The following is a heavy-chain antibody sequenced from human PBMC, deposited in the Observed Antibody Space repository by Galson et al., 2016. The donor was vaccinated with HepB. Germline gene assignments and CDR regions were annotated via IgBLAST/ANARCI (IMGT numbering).Heavy chain of an antibody. CDR1: GFTFTTYS. CDR3: ARGYDSGY. V-gene: IGHV3-48*02. J-gene: IGHJ4*02. Sequence: SLRLSCAASGFTFTTYSFNWVRQAPGKGLEWVSYISSSGSTIYYADSVKGRFTISRDNAKSSVYLQMNSLRDEDSGVYYCARGYDSGYWGQGTLVTVSS. D-gene: IGHD3-22*01. CDR2: ISSSGSTI.